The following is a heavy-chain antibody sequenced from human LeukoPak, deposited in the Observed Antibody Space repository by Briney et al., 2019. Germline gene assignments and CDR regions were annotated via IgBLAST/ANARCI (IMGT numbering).Heavy chain of an antibody. D-gene: IGHD3-10*01. CDR2: MNPNSGNT. V-gene: IGHV1-8*01. CDR3: ARMLAYGSGRYYMDV. Sequence: ASVKVSCRASGYTFTSYDINWVRQATGQGLEWMGWMNPNSGNTGYAQKFQGRVTMTRNTSISTAYMELSSLRSEDTAVYYCARMLAYGSGRYYMDVWGKGTTVTISS. CDR1: GYTFTSYD. J-gene: IGHJ6*03.